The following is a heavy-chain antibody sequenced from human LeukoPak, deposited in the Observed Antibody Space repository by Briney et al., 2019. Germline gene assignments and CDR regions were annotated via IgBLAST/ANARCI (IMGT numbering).Heavy chain of an antibody. Sequence: WESLTLSCAASGFTVSNRYMSWVRQPPGKGLEWVSAIHSGGRAYADSVQGRFTISSDNSANTMYLQMNNLRGEDTAVYYCARDGDFGGPAGDNWFDSWGQGTLVTVSS. CDR3: ARDGDFGGPAGDNWFDS. D-gene: IGHD3-16*01. CDR2: IHSGGRA. CDR1: GFTVSNRY. V-gene: IGHV3-66*02. J-gene: IGHJ5*01.